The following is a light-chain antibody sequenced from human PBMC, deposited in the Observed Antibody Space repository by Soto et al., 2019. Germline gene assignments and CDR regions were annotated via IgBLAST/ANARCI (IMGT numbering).Light chain of an antibody. CDR2: SNN. J-gene: IGLJ2*01. CDR1: SSNIGSNT. CDR3: AAWDDSLNGVV. Sequence: QSVLTQPPSASGTPGQRVTISCSGSSSNIGSNTVNWYQQLPGTAPKLLIYSNNQRPSGVPDRFSGSKSGTSASLAIRGLQFEDEADYYCAAWDDSLNGVVFGGGTKLTVL. V-gene: IGLV1-44*01.